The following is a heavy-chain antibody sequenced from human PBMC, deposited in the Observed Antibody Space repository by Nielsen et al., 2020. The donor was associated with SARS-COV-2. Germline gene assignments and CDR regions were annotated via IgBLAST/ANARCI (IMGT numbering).Heavy chain of an antibody. J-gene: IGHJ6*03. CDR3: ARHGADSNYYYYMDV. V-gene: IGHV5-51*01. Sequence: GESLKISCQGSGYSFTSYWIGWVRQMPGKGLEWMGIIYPGDSDTRYSPSFQGQVTISADKSISTAYLQWSSLKASDTAMYYCARHGADSNYYYYMDVWGKGTTVTVSS. CDR1: GYSFTSYW. D-gene: IGHD2/OR15-2a*01. CDR2: IYPGDSDT.